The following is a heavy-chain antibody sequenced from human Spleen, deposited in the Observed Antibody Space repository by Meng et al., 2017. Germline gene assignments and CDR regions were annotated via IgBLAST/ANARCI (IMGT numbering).Heavy chain of an antibody. CDR3: ARAGYYYDGSEYYCRGS. V-gene: IGHV3-11*01. CDR2: ISSGGSTI. CDR1: GFTFSEYY. D-gene: IGHD3-22*01. J-gene: IGHJ5*02. Sequence: GESLKISCAASGFTFSEYYMSWIRQAPGKGLEWVSYISSGGSTISYADSVKGRFTVSRDNAKNPLYLQMDSLRAEDTAMYYCARAGYYYDGSEYYCRGSWGQGTLVTVSS.